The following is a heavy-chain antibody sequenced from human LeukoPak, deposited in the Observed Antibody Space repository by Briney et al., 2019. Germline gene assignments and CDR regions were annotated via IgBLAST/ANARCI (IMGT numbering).Heavy chain of an antibody. CDR3: ARPINYYDSSGYYSGLDY. J-gene: IGHJ4*02. D-gene: IGHD3-22*01. CDR2: ISAYNGNT. V-gene: IGHV1-18*01. CDR1: GYTFTSYD. Sequence: GASVKVSCKASGYTFTSYDINWVRQATGQGLEWMGWISAYNGNTNYAQKLQGRVTMTTDTSTSTAYMELRSLRSDDTAVYYCARPINYYDSSGYYSGLDYWGQGTLVTVSS.